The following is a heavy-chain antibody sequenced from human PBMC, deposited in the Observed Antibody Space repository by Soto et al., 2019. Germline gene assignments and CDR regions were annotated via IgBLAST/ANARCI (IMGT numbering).Heavy chain of an antibody. D-gene: IGHD1-1*01. J-gene: IGHJ4*02. V-gene: IGHV1-2*02. CDR2: INPNSGGT. CDR3: ARGRTGTTSYFHY. CDR1: GYTFTGYY. Sequence: ASVKVSCKASGYTFTGYYLHWVRQAPGQGLEWMGWINPNSGGTNYAQKFQGRVTMTRDTSISTAYMELSRLRSDDTAVYYCARGRTGTTSYFHYWGQGNLVTVSS.